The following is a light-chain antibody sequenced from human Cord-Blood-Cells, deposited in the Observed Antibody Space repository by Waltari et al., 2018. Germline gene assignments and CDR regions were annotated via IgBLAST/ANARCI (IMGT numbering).Light chain of an antibody. CDR2: GAS. V-gene: IGKV3-20*01. CDR1: QRVSSRY. Sequence: EIVLTQSPVPLSLSPGYRAALSCRASQRVSSRYLAWYQQKPGQAPRLPIYGASSRATGIPDRFSGSGAGTDFTLTISRLEPEDFAVYYCQQYGSSPKTFGQGTKVEIK. CDR3: QQYGSSPKT. J-gene: IGKJ1*01.